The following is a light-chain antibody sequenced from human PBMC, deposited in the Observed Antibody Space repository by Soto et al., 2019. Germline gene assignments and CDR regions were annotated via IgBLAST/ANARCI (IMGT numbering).Light chain of an antibody. V-gene: IGKV3-11*01. CDR2: DVA. CDR1: QSVGDY. Sequence: IILSQSPATLSLSPGERATLSCRASQSVGDYLAWYQQKPGQAPRLLMYDVAKRATGTPARFSGSGSGTDFTLTISRLEPEDFAVYYCQQRSNWITCGQGKRREIK. CDR3: QQRSNWIT. J-gene: IGKJ5*01.